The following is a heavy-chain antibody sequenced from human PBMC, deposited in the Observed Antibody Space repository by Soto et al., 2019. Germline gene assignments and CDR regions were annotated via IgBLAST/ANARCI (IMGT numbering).Heavy chain of an antibody. J-gene: IGHJ6*02. D-gene: IGHD6-6*01. V-gene: IGHV3-33*01. CDR1: GFTFSSYG. Sequence: TGGSLRLSCAASGFTFSSYGMHWVRQAPGKGLEWVAVIWYDGSNKYYADSVKGRFTISRDNSKNTLYLQMNSLRAEDTAVYYCARDRQTDYYYYYYGMDVWGQGTTVTVSS. CDR2: IWYDGSNK. CDR3: ARDRQTDYYYYYYGMDV.